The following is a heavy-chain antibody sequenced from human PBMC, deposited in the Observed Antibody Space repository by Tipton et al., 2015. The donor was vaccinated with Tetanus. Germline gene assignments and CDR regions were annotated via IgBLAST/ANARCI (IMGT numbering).Heavy chain of an antibody. CDR2: ICYSGST. V-gene: IGHV4-61*08. Sequence: TLSLTCTVSGGSVSSGGYFWSWIRQPPGKGLEWIGYICYSGSTNYSPSLKSRVTISVDTSENQFSLRLNSVTAADTAVYYCARDRGGYSYGFNWFDPWGQGTLVTVSS. D-gene: IGHD5-24*01. CDR1: GGSVSSGGYF. J-gene: IGHJ5*02. CDR3: ARDRGGYSYGFNWFDP.